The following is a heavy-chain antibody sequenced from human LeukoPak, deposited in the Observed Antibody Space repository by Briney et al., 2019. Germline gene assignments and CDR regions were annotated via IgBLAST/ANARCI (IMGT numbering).Heavy chain of an antibody. J-gene: IGHJ4*02. Sequence: KPSETLSLTCTDSGASISGSGYYWGWIRQPPGKGLEWIGNIYDSGSTYYNASLQSRVTISIDTSKNQFSLRLSSVTAADTAMYYCAKSGGYGLIDYWGQGTLVTVSS. V-gene: IGHV4-39*01. CDR3: AKSGGYGLIDY. CDR2: IYDSGST. D-gene: IGHD1-26*01. CDR1: GASISGSGYY.